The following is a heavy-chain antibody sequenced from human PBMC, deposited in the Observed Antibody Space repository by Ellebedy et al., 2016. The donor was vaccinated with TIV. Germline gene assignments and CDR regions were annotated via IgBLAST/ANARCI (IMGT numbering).Heavy chain of an antibody. CDR2: IYPGDSDT. Sequence: PGGSLRLSCKGSGYRFSSYWIGWVRQMPGKGLEWMGIIYPGDSDTRYSPSFQGQVTISADKSISTAYLQWSSLKASDSAMYYCARPSTTYSHTSHFDYWGQGTLVTVSS. J-gene: IGHJ4*02. V-gene: IGHV5-51*01. CDR1: GYRFSSYW. CDR3: ARPSTTYSHTSHFDY. D-gene: IGHD5-12*01.